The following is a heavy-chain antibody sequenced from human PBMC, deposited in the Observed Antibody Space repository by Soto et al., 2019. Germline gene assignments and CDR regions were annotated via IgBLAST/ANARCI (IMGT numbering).Heavy chain of an antibody. CDR2: IYYSGST. D-gene: IGHD1-26*01. CDR1: GGSISSGDYY. CDR3: ARDGATSGGWFDP. J-gene: IGHJ5*02. V-gene: IGHV4-30-4*01. Sequence: QVQLQESGPGLVKPSQTLSLTCTVSGGSISSGDYYWSWIRQPPGKGLEWIGYIYYSGSTYYNPSLKGRVTISVDTSKNQFSLKLSSVTAADTAVYYCARDGATSGGWFDPWGQGTLVTVSS.